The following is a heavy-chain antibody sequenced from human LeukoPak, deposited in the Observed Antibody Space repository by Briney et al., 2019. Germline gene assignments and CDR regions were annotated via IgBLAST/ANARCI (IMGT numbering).Heavy chain of an antibody. J-gene: IGHJ4*02. CDR1: GFTFSSYA. CDR3: ARSFYGSGSYIYFDY. CDR2: ISSSSSYI. D-gene: IGHD3-10*01. V-gene: IGHV3-21*01. Sequence: GGSLRLSCAASGFTFSSYAMSWVRQAPGKGLEWVSSISSSSSYIYYADSVKGRFTISRDNAKNSLYLQMNSLRAEDTAVYYCARSFYGSGSYIYFDYWGQGTLVTVSS.